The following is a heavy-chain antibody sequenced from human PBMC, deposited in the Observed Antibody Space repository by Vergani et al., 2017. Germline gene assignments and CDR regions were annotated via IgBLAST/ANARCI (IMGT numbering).Heavy chain of an antibody. CDR1: GDSIISRSYY. J-gene: IGHJ2*01. CDR3: ASRKYYSDSTSHFRGRYFDV. V-gene: IGHV4-39*01. D-gene: IGHD3-22*01. Sequence: QMQLQESGPGLVKASETLSLTCTVSGDSIISRSYYWGWIRQPPGKGLEWIGSIYNSGNGDSSSSLKSRVTISADTSKNQLSLRLTSVTAADTAVYYCASRKYYSDSTSHFRGRYFDVWVRGTLVTVPS. CDR2: IYNSGNG.